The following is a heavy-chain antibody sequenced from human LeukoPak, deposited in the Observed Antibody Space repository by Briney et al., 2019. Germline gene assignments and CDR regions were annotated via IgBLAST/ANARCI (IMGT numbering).Heavy chain of an antibody. J-gene: IGHJ3*02. V-gene: IGHV3-30*02. CDR3: AKDRAGGSYDPTDAFDI. CDR1: GFTFSSYG. Sequence: PGGSLRLSCAASGFTFSSYGMHWVRQASGKGLEWVAFIRYDGSNKYYADSVKGRFTISRDNSKNTLYLQMNSLRAEDTAVYYCAKDRAGGSYDPTDAFDIWGQGTMVTVSS. D-gene: IGHD1-26*01. CDR2: IRYDGSNK.